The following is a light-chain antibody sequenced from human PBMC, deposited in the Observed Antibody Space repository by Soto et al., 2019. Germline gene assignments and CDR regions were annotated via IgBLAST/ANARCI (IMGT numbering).Light chain of an antibody. J-gene: IGLJ2*01. CDR3: VLYMGSGISV. V-gene: IGLV8-61*01. CDR1: SGSVSTSHY. Sequence: QTVVTQEPSFSVSPGGTVTLTCGLSSGSVSTSHYPGWYQQTPGQAPRTLIYSTNTRSSGVPDRFSGSILGNRAALTITGAQADDESDYYCVLYMGSGISVFGGGTKLTVL. CDR2: STN.